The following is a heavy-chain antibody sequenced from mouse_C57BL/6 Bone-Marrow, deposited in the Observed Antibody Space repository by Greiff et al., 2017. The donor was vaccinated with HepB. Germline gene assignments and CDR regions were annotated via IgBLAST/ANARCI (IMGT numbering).Heavy chain of an antibody. D-gene: IGHD1-1*01. V-gene: IGHV1-50*01. J-gene: IGHJ2*01. CDR2: IDPSDSYT. Sequence: QVHVKQPGAELVKPGASVKLSCKASGYTFTSYWMEWVKQRPGQGLEWIGEIDPSDSYTNYNQKFKGKATLTVDTSSSTAYMQLSILTSEDSAVYYCARRYAIDYWGQGTTLTVSS. CDR3: ARRYAIDY. CDR1: GYTFTSYW.